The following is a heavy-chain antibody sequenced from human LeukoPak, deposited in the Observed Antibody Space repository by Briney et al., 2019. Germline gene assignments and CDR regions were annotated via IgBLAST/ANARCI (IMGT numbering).Heavy chain of an antibody. Sequence: SVKVSCKASGGTFSSYAISWVRQAPGQGLEWMGGIIPIFSTANYAQKFQGRVTITADGSTSTAYMELSSLRSEDTAVYYCARDLLAAAASDYWGQGTLVTVSS. V-gene: IGHV1-69*13. J-gene: IGHJ4*02. D-gene: IGHD6-13*01. CDR2: IIPIFSTA. CDR1: GGTFSSYA. CDR3: ARDLLAAAASDY.